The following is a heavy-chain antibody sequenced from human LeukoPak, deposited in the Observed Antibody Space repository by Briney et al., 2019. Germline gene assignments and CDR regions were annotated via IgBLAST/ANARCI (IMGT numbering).Heavy chain of an antibody. V-gene: IGHV3-23*01. Sequence: GRSLRLSCTASGFTLSDYSMSWVRQAPGAGLEWVSAISPAGDSTTDADSVKGRFTISRDNSESTLYLQMNGLTAEDTALYYCARRLVTAGITDFFDSWGQGTLVSVSS. CDR3: ARRLVTAGITDFFDS. J-gene: IGHJ4*02. D-gene: IGHD2-2*01. CDR2: ISPAGDST. CDR1: GFTLSDYS.